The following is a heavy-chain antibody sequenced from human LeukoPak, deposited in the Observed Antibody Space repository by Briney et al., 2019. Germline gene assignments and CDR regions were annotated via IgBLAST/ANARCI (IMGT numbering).Heavy chain of an antibody. Sequence: NPSETLSLTCAVYGGSFSGYYWSWIRQPPGKGLEWNGEINHSGSTNYNPSLKSRVTISVDTSKNQFSLKLSSVTAADTAVYYCARGPSFRRQQLIDYWGQGTLVTVSS. CDR1: GGSFSGYY. D-gene: IGHD6-13*01. J-gene: IGHJ4*02. CDR3: ARGPSFRRQQLIDY. V-gene: IGHV4-34*01. CDR2: INHSGST.